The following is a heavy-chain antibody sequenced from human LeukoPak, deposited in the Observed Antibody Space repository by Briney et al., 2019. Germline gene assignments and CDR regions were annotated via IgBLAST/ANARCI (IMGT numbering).Heavy chain of an antibody. D-gene: IGHD3-22*01. J-gene: IGHJ4*02. Sequence: QPGGSLRLSCAASGFTFSSYSMNWVRQAPGKGLEWVSYISSSSSTIYYADSVKGRFTISRDNAKNSLYQQMNSLRAEDTAVYYCARPSVSYYYDSSGYYYADFDYWGQGTLVTVSS. CDR3: ARPSVSYYYDSSGYYYADFDY. V-gene: IGHV3-48*01. CDR2: ISSSSSTI. CDR1: GFTFSSYS.